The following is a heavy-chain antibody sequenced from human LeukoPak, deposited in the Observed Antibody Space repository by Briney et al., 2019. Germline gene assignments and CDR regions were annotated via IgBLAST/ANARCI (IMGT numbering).Heavy chain of an antibody. CDR2: IFYSGST. CDR1: GGSIKGYY. J-gene: IGHJ4*02. V-gene: IGHV4-59*08. D-gene: IGHD5-18*01. CDR3: ARHGQTSMVPIDY. Sequence: PSETLSLTCTVSGGSIKGYYWSWIRQPPGRTLEWIGYIFYSGSTNYNPSLKGRATILVDTSKNQFALKVTSVTAADTAVYYCARHGQTSMVPIDYWGQGTLVTVSS.